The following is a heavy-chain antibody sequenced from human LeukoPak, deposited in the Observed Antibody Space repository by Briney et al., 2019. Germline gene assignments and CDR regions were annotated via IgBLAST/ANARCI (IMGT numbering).Heavy chain of an antibody. J-gene: IGHJ6*03. V-gene: IGHV1-46*01. CDR2: ISPSGGST. Sequence: ASVKVSCKAFGYTFTSNYMHWVRQAPGQGPEWMGVISPSGGSTTYAQKFQGRVTLTRDMSTSTDYLELSSLRSEDTAVYYCASTLCSGDNCYFDYYYYMDVWGKGTTVTISS. CDR1: GYTFTSNY. D-gene: IGHD2-15*01. CDR3: ASTLCSGDNCYFDYYYYMDV.